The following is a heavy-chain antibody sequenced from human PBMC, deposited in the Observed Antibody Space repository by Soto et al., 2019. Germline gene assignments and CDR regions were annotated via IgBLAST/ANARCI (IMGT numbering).Heavy chain of an antibody. CDR3: AKVLSSGSYYNVDYYYGMDV. J-gene: IGHJ6*02. D-gene: IGHD3-10*01. CDR1: GFTFSSYW. Sequence: GGSLRLSCAASGFTFSSYWMHWVRQAPGKGLVWVSRINSDGSSTSYADSVKGRFTISRDNAKNTLYLQMNSLRAEDTAVYYCAKVLSSGSYYNVDYYYGMDVWGQGTTVTVSS. CDR2: INSDGSST. V-gene: IGHV3-74*01.